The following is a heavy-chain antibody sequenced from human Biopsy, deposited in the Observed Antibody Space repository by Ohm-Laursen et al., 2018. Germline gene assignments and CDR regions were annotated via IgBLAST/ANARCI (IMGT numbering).Heavy chain of an antibody. CDR3: VRGVDYYDPYHYYALDV. Sequence: GTLSLIHAVYGEAFNGYYWSWIRQTPGKGLEWIGEINHRGRTNYNPSLKSRVTISVDTSKNKFSRKVRSVTAADTAVYYCVRGVDYYDPYHYYALDVWGQGTTVTVSS. J-gene: IGHJ6*02. CDR1: GEAFNGYY. CDR2: INHRGRT. V-gene: IGHV4-34*01. D-gene: IGHD3-22*01.